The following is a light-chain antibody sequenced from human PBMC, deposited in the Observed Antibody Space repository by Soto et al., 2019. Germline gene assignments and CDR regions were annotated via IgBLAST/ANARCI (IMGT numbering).Light chain of an antibody. Sequence: QSALTQPASVSGSPGQSSTISCTGTSSDVGNYNLVSWYQQHPGRAPKLMIYEGSERPSGVSNRFSSSKSGNTASLTISGLQAEYEGDYSCCSYARSSTYVFATGTKVTVL. J-gene: IGLJ1*01. CDR1: SSDVGNYNL. V-gene: IGLV2-23*01. CDR3: CSYARSSTYV. CDR2: EGS.